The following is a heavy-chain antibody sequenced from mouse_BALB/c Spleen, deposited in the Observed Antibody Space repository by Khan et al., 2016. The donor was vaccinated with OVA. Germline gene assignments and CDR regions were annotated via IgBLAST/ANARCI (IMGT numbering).Heavy chain of an antibody. V-gene: IGHV5-6-4*01. D-gene: IGHD1-1*01. Sequence: EVELVESGGGLVRPGGSLKLSCAASGFSFSSYSMSWVRQTPEKRLEWVATISSGGTYTYYPDSVKGRFTISRDNAKNTLYLQMSSLKSEDTAMYYCPRCRSYYGHNAYFDYWGQGTTLTVSS. CDR2: ISSGGTYT. CDR1: GFSFSSYS. J-gene: IGHJ2*01. CDR3: PRCRSYYGHNAYFDY.